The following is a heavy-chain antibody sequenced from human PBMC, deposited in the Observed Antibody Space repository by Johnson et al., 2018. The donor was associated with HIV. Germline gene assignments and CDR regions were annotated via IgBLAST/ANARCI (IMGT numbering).Heavy chain of an antibody. CDR3: ARDLPWSSSWESDAFDI. J-gene: IGHJ3*02. CDR1: RFTFDDYA. V-gene: IGHV3-20*04. CDR2: INWNGGST. D-gene: IGHD6-13*01. Sequence: EKLVESGGVVVHPGGSLRLSCETSRFTFDDYAMHWVRQAPGKGLEWVSLINWNGGSTGYADSVTGRFTISRDNAKNSLYVQMNSLRAEDTAVYYCARDLPWSSSWESDAFDIWGQGTMVTVSS.